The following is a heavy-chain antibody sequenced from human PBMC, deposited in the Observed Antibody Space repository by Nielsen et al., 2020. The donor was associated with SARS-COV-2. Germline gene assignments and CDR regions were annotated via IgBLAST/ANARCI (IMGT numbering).Heavy chain of an antibody. D-gene: IGHD3-3*01. Sequence: GESLKISCVVSGITFSDFWMNWVRQAPGKGLEWVSSISSSSSYIYYADSVKGRFTISRDNAKNSLYLQMNSLRAEDTAVYYCAIIWSGYTDAFDIWGQGTMVTVSS. CDR3: AIIWSGYTDAFDI. CDR2: ISSSSSYI. J-gene: IGHJ3*02. CDR1: GITFSDFW. V-gene: IGHV3-21*01.